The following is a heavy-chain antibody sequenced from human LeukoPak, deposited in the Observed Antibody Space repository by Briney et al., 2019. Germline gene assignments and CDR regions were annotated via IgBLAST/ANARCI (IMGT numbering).Heavy chain of an antibody. V-gene: IGHV4-59*01. D-gene: IGHD1-1*01. CDR2: IYYSGST. CDR3: ATTTRSWRYFDL. Sequence: PSETLSLTCTVPGGSISSYYWSWIRQPPGKGLEWIGYIYYSGSTNYNPSLKSRVTISVDTSKNQFSLKLSSVTAADTAVYYCATTTRSWRYFDLWGRGTLVTVSS. CDR1: GGSISSYY. J-gene: IGHJ2*01.